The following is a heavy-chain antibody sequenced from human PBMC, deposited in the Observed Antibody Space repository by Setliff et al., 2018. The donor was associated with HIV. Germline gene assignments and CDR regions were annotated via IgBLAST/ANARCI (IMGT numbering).Heavy chain of an antibody. Sequence: SETLSLTCAVSGGSISSSNWWSWVRQPPGKGLEWIGEIYHSGSTNYNPSLESRVTISLDRSKTQFSLKLRSVTAADTAVYYCASSPLYSGYDWRSYYFDYWGQGSLVTVSS. CDR3: ASSPLYSGYDWRSYYFDY. D-gene: IGHD5-12*01. CDR1: GGSISSSNW. CDR2: IYHSGST. V-gene: IGHV4-4*02. J-gene: IGHJ4*02.